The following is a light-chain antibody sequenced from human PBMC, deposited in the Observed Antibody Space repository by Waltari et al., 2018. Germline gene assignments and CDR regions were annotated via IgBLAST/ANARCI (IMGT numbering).Light chain of an antibody. CDR2: GAS. CDR3: QQFGSSPPHIT. J-gene: IGKJ3*01. CDR1: QSISSIY. Sequence: IVLTQSPGTLSLSPGERAALSCRASQSISSIYLAWYQQKPGQAPRLLIYGASSRATGIPDRFSGSGSGTDFTLTINRLEPEDFAVYYCQQFGSSPPHITFGPGTKVDIK. V-gene: IGKV3-20*01.